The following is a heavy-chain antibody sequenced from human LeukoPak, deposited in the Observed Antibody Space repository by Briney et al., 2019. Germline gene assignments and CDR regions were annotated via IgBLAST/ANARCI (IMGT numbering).Heavy chain of an antibody. D-gene: IGHD1-26*01. V-gene: IGHV3-30-3*01. CDR1: GFTFSSYA. Sequence: GGSLRLSCAASGFTFSSYAMHWVRQAPGKGLEWVAVISYDGSNKYYADSVKGRFTISRDNSKNTLYLQMNSLRAEDTAVYYCAKVSWSSGSYSGGYWGQGTLVTVSS. CDR2: ISYDGSNK. J-gene: IGHJ4*02. CDR3: AKVSWSSGSYSGGY.